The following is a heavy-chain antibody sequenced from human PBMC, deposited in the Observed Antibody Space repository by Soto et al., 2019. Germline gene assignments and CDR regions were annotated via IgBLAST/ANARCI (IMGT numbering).Heavy chain of an antibody. Sequence: SETLSLTCTVSGGSISSYYWSWIRQPPGKGLEWIGYIYYSGSTNYNPSLKSRVTISVDTSKNQFSLKLSSVTAADTAVYYCARQEPYSSGYLFDYWGQGTLVTVSS. CDR2: IYYSGST. V-gene: IGHV4-59*08. D-gene: IGHD3-22*01. CDR3: ARQEPYSSGYLFDY. J-gene: IGHJ4*02. CDR1: GGSISSYY.